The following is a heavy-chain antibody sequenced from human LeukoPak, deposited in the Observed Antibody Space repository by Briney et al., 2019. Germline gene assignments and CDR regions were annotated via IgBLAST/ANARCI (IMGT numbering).Heavy chain of an antibody. CDR3: ARGDSSTGWWFDP. CDR1: GFTFSSNW. J-gene: IGHJ5*02. V-gene: IGHV3-7*03. Sequence: GGSLRLSCAASGFTFSSNWMSWVRQAAGQGLEWVANINPDGSTKYYVGSGKGRFTISRDNAKNSLYLEMNSLRDEDTAVYYCARGDSSTGWWFDPWGQGTRVTVSS. CDR2: INPDGSTK. D-gene: IGHD6-13*01.